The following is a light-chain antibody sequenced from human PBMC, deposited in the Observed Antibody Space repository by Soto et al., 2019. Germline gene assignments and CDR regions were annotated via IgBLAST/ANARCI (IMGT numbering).Light chain of an antibody. CDR3: RQLYT. J-gene: IGKJ2*01. Sequence: IVLTQSPGTLSLSPGDTATLSCRASQSVSNNYLAWYQQKPGQAPRLLIYAASSRATGIPDRFSGSGSGTDFTLTISSLEPEDFAVFYCRQLYTFAQGPSWRSN. V-gene: IGKV3-20*01. CDR2: AAS. CDR1: QSVSNNY.